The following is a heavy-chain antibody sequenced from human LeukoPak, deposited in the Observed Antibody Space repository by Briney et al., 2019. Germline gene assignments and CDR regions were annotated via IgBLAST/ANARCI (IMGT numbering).Heavy chain of an antibody. D-gene: IGHD5-18*01. CDR3: ARALRGYSYGYGQRPVDY. J-gene: IGHJ4*02. CDR1: GYTFTGYY. CDR2: INPNSGGT. V-gene: IGHV1-2*02. Sequence: ASVKVSCKASGYTFTGYYMRWVRQAPGQGLEWMGWINPNSGGTNYAQKFQGRVTMTRDTSISTAYMELSRLRSDDTAVYYCARALRGYSYGYGQRPVDYWGQGTLVTVSS.